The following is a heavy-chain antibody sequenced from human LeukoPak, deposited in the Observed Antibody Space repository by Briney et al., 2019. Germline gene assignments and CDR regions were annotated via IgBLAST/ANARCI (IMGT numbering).Heavy chain of an antibody. V-gene: IGHV3-7*01. J-gene: IGHJ6*03. CDR1: GFTFSSYW. CDR3: ARDLPYSSSWRRYYYYYMDV. D-gene: IGHD6-13*01. Sequence: GGSLRLSCAASGFTFSSYWMSWVRQVPGKGLEWVANIKQDGSEKYYVDSVKGRFTISRDNAKNSLYLQMNSLRAEDTAVYYCARDLPYSSSWRRYYYYYMDVWGKGTTVTVSS. CDR2: IKQDGSEK.